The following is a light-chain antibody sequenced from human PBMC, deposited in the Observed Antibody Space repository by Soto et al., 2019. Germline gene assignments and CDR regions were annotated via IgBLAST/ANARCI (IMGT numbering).Light chain of an antibody. CDR1: QSLLHITGETF. J-gene: IGKJ5*01. CDR2: EVS. Sequence: DIVMTQSPLSLPVTPGEPSSISCRSSQSLLHITGETFLFWYLQKPGQSPQLLIYEVSTRVSGVPDRFSGSGSGTDFTIEISRVETDDVGIYYCMQSTQLPPTFGQGTRLEIK. CDR3: MQSTQLPPT. V-gene: IGKV2D-29*02.